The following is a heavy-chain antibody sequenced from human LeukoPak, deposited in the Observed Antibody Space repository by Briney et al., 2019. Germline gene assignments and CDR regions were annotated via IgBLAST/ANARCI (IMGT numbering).Heavy chain of an antibody. J-gene: IGHJ4*02. Sequence: ASVKVSCKASGYTFTSYDINWVRQATGQGLEWMGWMNPNSGNTGYAQKFQGRVTMTRNTSISTAYMELSSLRSEDTAVYYCARAYYGSGSYYAPSVGYWGQGTLVTVSS. D-gene: IGHD3-10*01. CDR1: GYTFTSYD. CDR3: ARAYYGSGSYYAPSVGY. CDR2: MNPNSGNT. V-gene: IGHV1-8*01.